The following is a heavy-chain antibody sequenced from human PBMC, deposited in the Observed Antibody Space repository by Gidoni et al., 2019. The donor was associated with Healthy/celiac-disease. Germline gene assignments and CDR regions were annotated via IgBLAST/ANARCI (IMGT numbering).Heavy chain of an antibody. CDR1: GGSIRRSSYY. CDR2: IYYSGST. V-gene: IGHV4-39*01. J-gene: IGHJ5*02. D-gene: IGHD6-13*01. Sequence: QLQLQESVQGLVQPPETLSPTCTVSGGSIRRSSYYWGWFRQPLGKGLEWIGSIYYSGSTYYNPPLKSRVPISVDTSKNQFSLMLSCVTAADTAVYYCARLGYSSSWYLAPYWFDPWGQGSLVTVSS. CDR3: ARLGYSSSWYLAPYWFDP.